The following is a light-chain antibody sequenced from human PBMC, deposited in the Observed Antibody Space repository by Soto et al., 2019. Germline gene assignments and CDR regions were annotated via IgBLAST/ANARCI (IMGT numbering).Light chain of an antibody. V-gene: IGLV2-14*01. CDR2: DVS. Sequence: QSVLTQPASVSGSPGQSITISCTGTSSDVGGYNYVSWYQQHPGKAPKLMIYDVSNPPSGVSNRFSGSKSGNTASLTISGLQAEDEADYYCSSYTSSSTQVFGTGTQLTVL. J-gene: IGLJ1*01. CDR1: SSDVGGYNY. CDR3: SSYTSSSTQV.